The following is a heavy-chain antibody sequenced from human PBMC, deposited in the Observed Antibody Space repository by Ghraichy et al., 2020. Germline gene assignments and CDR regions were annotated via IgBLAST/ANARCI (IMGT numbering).Heavy chain of an antibody. J-gene: IGHJ4*02. V-gene: IGHV6-1*01. D-gene: IGHD6-13*01. CDR1: GDSVSSNSAA. Sequence: SQTLSLTCAISGDSVSSNSAAWNWIRQSPSRGLEWLGRTYYRSKWYNDYAVSVKSRITINPDTSKNQFSLQLNSVTPEDTAVYYCARGPRIAAAGPVYFDYWGQGTLVTVSS. CDR2: TYYRSKWYN. CDR3: ARGPRIAAAGPVYFDY.